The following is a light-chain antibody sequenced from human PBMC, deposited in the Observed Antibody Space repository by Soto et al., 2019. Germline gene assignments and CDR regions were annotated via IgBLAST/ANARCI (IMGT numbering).Light chain of an antibody. CDR2: EVS. CDR3: CSYAGSSTPVV. Sequence: QSALTQPASVSGSPRQSITISCTGTSSDVGSYNLVSRYQQHPGKDHKLLIYEVSKRPSGVSNRFSGSKSGNTAALTISGRQAEDEADYYCCSYAGSSTPVVFGTGTKVTVL. J-gene: IGLJ1*01. CDR1: SSDVGSYNL. V-gene: IGLV2-23*02.